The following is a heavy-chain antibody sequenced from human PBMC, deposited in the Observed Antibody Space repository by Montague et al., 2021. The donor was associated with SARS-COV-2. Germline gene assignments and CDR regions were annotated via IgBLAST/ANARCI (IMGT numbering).Heavy chain of an antibody. J-gene: IGHJ6*02. Sequence: SLILSCAASGFTFSSYSMNWVRQAPGKGLEWVSSISSSSSYIYYADSVKGRFTISRDNAKNSLYLQMNSLRAEDTAVYYCARDQVPDYYYYYYGMDVWGQGTTVTVSS. CDR1: GFTFSSYS. CDR3: ARDQVPDYYYYYYGMDV. V-gene: IGHV3-21*01. CDR2: ISSSSSYI.